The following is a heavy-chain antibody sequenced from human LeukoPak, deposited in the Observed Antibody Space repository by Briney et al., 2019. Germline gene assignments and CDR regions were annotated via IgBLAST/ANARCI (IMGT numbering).Heavy chain of an antibody. CDR2: IYHSGST. CDR3: AGANIAAAGQFDY. CDR1: GYSISSGYY. J-gene: IGHJ4*02. Sequence: SETLSLTCTVSGYSISSGYYWGWIRQPPGKGLEWIGSIYHSGSTYYNPSLKSRVTISVDTSKNQFSLKLSSVTAADTAVYYCAGANIAAAGQFDYWGQGTLVTVSS. D-gene: IGHD6-13*01. V-gene: IGHV4-38-2*02.